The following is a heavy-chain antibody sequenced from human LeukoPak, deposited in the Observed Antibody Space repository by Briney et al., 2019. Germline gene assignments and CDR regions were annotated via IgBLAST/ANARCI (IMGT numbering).Heavy chain of an antibody. CDR1: GFTFSGFS. Sequence: GGSLRLSCAASGFTFSGFSMTWVRQAAGKGLEWVSTVTSSGGSTYYADSVKGRFTISRDNSKNTLYLQMNSLRAEDTAVYYCAKDGKGITIFGVVRNWGQGTLVTVSS. CDR2: VTSSGGST. D-gene: IGHD3-3*01. CDR3: AKDGKGITIFGVVRN. J-gene: IGHJ4*02. V-gene: IGHV3-23*01.